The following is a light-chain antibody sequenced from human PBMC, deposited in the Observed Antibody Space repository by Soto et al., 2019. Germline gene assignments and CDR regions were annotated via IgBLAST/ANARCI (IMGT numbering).Light chain of an antibody. V-gene: IGKV3D-20*02. J-gene: IGKJ4*01. Sequence: EIFLTQSPSNRSLSPGARATLSCRASESVSDNYLAWYQQRSGQAPRLVIYGASSRATGIPARFSGSGSGTDFTLTISSLEPEDFAVYYCQQRSNWQGATFGGGTKVDTK. CDR2: GAS. CDR3: QQRSNWQGAT. CDR1: ESVSDNY.